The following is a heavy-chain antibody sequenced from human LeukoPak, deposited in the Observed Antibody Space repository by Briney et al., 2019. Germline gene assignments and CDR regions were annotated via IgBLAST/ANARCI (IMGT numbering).Heavy chain of an antibody. CDR3: AKMEAAAGFDY. Sequence: GGSLRPSCAASGFTFSSYAMSWVRQAPGKGLEWVSAISGSGGSTYYADSVKGQFTISRDNSKNTLYLQMNSLRAEDTAVYYCAKMEAAAGFDYWGQGTLVTVSS. V-gene: IGHV3-23*01. J-gene: IGHJ4*02. D-gene: IGHD6-13*01. CDR1: GFTFSSYA. CDR2: ISGSGGST.